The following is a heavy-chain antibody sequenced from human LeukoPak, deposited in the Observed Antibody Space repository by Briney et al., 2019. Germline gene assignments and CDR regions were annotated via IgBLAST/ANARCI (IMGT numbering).Heavy chain of an antibody. Sequence: SVKVSCKASGGTFSSYAISWVRQAPGQGLEWMGGIIPIFGTANYAQKFQDRVTITADKSTSTAYMELSSLRFEDTAVYYCARDEGAKIAFHIWGQGTMVTVSS. CDR3: ARDEGAKIAFHI. J-gene: IGHJ3*02. CDR2: IIPIFGTA. V-gene: IGHV1-69*06. CDR1: GGTFSSYA. D-gene: IGHD1-26*01.